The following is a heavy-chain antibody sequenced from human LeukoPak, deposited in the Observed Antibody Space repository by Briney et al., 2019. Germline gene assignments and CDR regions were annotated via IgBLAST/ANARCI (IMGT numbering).Heavy chain of an antibody. CDR3: ARDHYTYYYDSSGYYYFDY. V-gene: IGHV1-18*01. CDR1: GYTFTSYG. D-gene: IGHD3-22*01. J-gene: IGHJ4*02. CDR2: ISAYNGNT. Sequence: AASVKVSCKASGYTFTSYGISWVRQAPGQGLEWMGWISAYNGNTNYAQKLQGRVTMTTDTSTSTAYMELRSLRSDDTAVYYCARDHYTYYYDSSGYYYFDYWGQGTLVTVSS.